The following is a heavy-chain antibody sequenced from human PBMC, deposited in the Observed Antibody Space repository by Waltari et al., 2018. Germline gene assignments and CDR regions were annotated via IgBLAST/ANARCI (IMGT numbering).Heavy chain of an antibody. CDR1: GFSFSNYA. V-gene: IGHV3-23*01. Sequence: EVQLLQSGGGLVQPGKSLRLSCAASGFSFSNYAMCWVRRAPGKGRGWVAGITTNDRGTEYADAVKGRFTISRDSSENTLYLQMDSLRAEDTAIYYCAKADASGSYAYFDSWGQGILVTVSS. CDR3: AKADASGSYAYFDS. CDR2: ITTNDRGT. J-gene: IGHJ4*02. D-gene: IGHD3-16*01.